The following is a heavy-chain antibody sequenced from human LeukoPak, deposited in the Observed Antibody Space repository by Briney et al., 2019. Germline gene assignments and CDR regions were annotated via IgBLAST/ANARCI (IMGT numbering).Heavy chain of an antibody. V-gene: IGHV4-39*01. CDR1: GDSINSSSYY. J-gene: IGHJ3*02. Sequence: SETLSLTCTVSGDSINSSSYYWGWIRQPPGKGLEWIGTIYYSGSTYYNPSLKSRVPISVDTSKNQFSLKLSSVTASDTAVYYCARRFAPSRNDAFDIWGQGTMVTVSS. D-gene: IGHD3-10*01. CDR3: ARRFAPSRNDAFDI. CDR2: IYYSGST.